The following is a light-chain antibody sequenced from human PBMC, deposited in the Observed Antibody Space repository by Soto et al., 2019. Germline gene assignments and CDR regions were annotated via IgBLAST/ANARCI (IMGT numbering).Light chain of an antibody. J-gene: IGLJ1*01. Sequence: QSVLTQPPSASGSPGQSVTISCTGTSSDVGGYNYVSWYQQHPGKAPKLMIYEVSKRPSGVPDRFSGSKSGNTASLTVSGLQAEDEADYYSSSYAGSKYVFGTGTMVTV. CDR3: SSYAGSKYV. CDR2: EVS. CDR1: SSDVGGYNY. V-gene: IGLV2-8*01.